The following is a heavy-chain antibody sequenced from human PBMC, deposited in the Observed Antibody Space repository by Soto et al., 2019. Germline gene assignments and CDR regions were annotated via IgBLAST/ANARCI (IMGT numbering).Heavy chain of an antibody. D-gene: IGHD3-3*01. Sequence: SETLSLTCAVYGGSFSGYYWSWIRQPPGKGLEWIGEINHSGSTNYNPSLKSRVTISVDTSKNQFSLKLSSVTAADTAVYYCARRYFGVVSYYYYMDVWGKGTTVTVSS. CDR2: INHSGST. J-gene: IGHJ6*03. CDR1: GGSFSGYY. CDR3: ARRYFGVVSYYYYMDV. V-gene: IGHV4-34*01.